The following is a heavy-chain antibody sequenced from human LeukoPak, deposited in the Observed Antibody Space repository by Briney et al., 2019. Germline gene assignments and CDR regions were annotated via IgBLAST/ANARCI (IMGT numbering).Heavy chain of an antibody. V-gene: IGHV3-30*02. Sequence: GGSLRLSCAASGFTFSNYGMHWVRQAPGKGLEWVAVIWYDGSNKYHADSVKGRFTISRDNSKNTLYLQMNSLRPEDTAVYYCAKGYDSSGYYLDHWGQGTLVTVSS. J-gene: IGHJ4*02. CDR3: AKGYDSSGYYLDH. CDR1: GFTFSNYG. D-gene: IGHD3-22*01. CDR2: IWYDGSNK.